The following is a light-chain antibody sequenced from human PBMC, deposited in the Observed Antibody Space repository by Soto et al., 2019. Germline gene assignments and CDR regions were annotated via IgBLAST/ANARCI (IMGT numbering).Light chain of an antibody. V-gene: IGLV1-40*01. Sequence: QSVLTQPPSVSGAPGQRVTISCTGSSSNIGAGYDVHWYQQLPGTAPKLLIYGNSNRPSVVPDRFSGSKSGTSASLAITGLQDEDEADYYCQSYDSSLSGSDVVFGGGTKLTVL. CDR3: QSYDSSLSGSDVV. CDR1: SSNIGAGYD. J-gene: IGLJ2*01. CDR2: GNS.